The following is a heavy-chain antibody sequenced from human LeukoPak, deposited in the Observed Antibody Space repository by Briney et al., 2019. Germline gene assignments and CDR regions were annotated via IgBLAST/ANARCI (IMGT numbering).Heavy chain of an antibody. D-gene: IGHD5-18*01. CDR3: ARMDTAMDFFDY. CDR1: GGSISTYY. CDR2: IFYSGST. V-gene: IGHV4-59*01. Sequence: SETLSLTCTVSGGSISTYYWSWIRQPPGKGLEWIGCIFYSGSTNYSPSLKSRVTISVDTSTNRFSLKLSSVTAADTAAYYCARMDTAMDFFDYRGQGTLVTVSS. J-gene: IGHJ4*02.